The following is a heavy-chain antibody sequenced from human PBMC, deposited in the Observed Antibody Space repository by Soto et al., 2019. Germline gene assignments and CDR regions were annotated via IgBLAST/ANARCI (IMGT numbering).Heavy chain of an antibody. J-gene: IGHJ4*02. CDR2: IGYDGSNK. CDR3: ATDQQWLVRFYFDF. V-gene: IGHV3-33*01. D-gene: IGHD6-19*01. Sequence: QVQLVESGGGVVQPGNSLRLSCAASGFTFSSYGMHWVRQAPGKGLEWVAVIGYDGSNKYYADSVKGRFTISRDNSKNTLYLQMNRLRAEDTAVYYCATDQQWLVRFYFDFWGQGTLVTVSS. CDR1: GFTFSSYG.